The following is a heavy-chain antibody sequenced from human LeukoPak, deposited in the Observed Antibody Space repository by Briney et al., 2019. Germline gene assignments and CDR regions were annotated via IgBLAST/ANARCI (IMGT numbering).Heavy chain of an antibody. J-gene: IGHJ3*02. Sequence: GGSLRLSCAASGFTFSSYEMNWVRQAPGKGLEWVSYISSSGSTIYYADSVKGRFTISRDNAKNSLYLQMNSLRAEDTAVYYCASPKDPIAVAGMGDAFDIWGQGTMVTVSS. CDR3: ASPKDPIAVAGMGDAFDI. D-gene: IGHD6-19*01. CDR1: GFTFSSYE. V-gene: IGHV3-48*03. CDR2: ISSSGSTI.